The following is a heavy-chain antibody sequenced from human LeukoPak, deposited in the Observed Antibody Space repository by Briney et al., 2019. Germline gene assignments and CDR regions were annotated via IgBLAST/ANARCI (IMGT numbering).Heavy chain of an antibody. CDR1: GFTFSIYW. CDR2: TSSEGSST. Sequence: GGSLRLSCAASGFTFSIYWMHWVRQAPGKGLVWVSRTSSEGSSTTYADSVKGRFTISRDNAKNSLYLQMNSLRAEDTAVYYCARDLPVVGAPGFDYWGQGTLVTVSS. J-gene: IGHJ4*02. CDR3: ARDLPVVGAPGFDY. V-gene: IGHV3-74*01. D-gene: IGHD1-26*01.